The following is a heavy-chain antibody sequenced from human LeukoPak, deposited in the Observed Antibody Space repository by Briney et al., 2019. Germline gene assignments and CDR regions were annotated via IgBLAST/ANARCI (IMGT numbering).Heavy chain of an antibody. CDR1: GGTISSSSYY. D-gene: IGHD3-3*01. Sequence: SETLSLTCTFSGGTISSSSYYWGRIRQPPGKGLEWIGSIYYSGTTYYNPSLKSRVTISVGTSKSQFSLRLTSVTAADTAVYYCARHVRFLEWLSSYYFDYWGQGTLVTVSS. V-gene: IGHV4-39*01. J-gene: IGHJ4*02. CDR2: IYYSGTT. CDR3: ARHVRFLEWLSSYYFDY.